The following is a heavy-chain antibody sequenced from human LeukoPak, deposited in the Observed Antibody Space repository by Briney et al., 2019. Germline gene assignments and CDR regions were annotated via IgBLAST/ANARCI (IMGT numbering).Heavy chain of an antibody. Sequence: ASVKVACKASGYTFTGYYMHWVRQAPGQGLEWMGWINPNSGGTNYAQKFQGRVTMTRDTSISTAYMELSRLRSDDTAVYYCARAPGIAVAGTGTIDAFDIWGQGTMVTVSS. V-gene: IGHV1-2*02. CDR3: ARAPGIAVAGTGTIDAFDI. CDR2: INPNSGGT. J-gene: IGHJ3*02. D-gene: IGHD6-19*01. CDR1: GYTFTGYY.